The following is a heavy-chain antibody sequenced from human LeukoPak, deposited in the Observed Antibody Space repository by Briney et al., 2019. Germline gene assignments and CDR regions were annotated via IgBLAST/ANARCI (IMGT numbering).Heavy chain of an antibody. CDR2: IYYSGST. D-gene: IGHD3-22*01. CDR3: ARSLNRVISYNWFDP. J-gene: IGHJ5*02. Sequence: SETLSLTCTVSGGSISSSSYYWGWIRQPPGKGLEWIGSIYYSGSTYYNPSLKSRVTISVDTSKNQFSLRLSSVTAADTAVYYCARSLNRVISYNWFDPWGQGTLVTVSS. V-gene: IGHV4-39*07. CDR1: GGSISSSSYY.